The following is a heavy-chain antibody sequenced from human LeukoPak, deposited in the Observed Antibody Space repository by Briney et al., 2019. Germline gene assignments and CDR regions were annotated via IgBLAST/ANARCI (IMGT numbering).Heavy chain of an antibody. CDR2: IYHSGST. CDR1: GGSISSYY. J-gene: IGHJ6*03. D-gene: IGHD3-22*01. V-gene: IGHV4-59*01. CDR3: AGGPGWYDSSVYYYYMDV. Sequence: SETLSLTCTVSGGSISSYYWSWIRQPPGKGLEWIGYIYHSGSTKYNPSLKSRVTISVGTSKNQFSLKLSSVTAADTAVYYCAGGPGWYDSSVYYYYMDVWDKGTTVTVS.